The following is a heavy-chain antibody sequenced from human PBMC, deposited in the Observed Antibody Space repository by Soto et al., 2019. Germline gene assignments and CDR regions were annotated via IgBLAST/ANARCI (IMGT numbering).Heavy chain of an antibody. Sequence: GGSLRLSCAASGFTFSSYSMNWVRQAPGKGLEWVSSISSSSSYIYYADSVKGRFTISRDNAKNSLYLQMNSLRAEDTAVYYCARALRCSSTSCYGRRDYYYYGMDVWGQGTTVTVSS. CDR1: GFTFSSYS. CDR3: ARALRCSSTSCYGRRDYYYYGMDV. V-gene: IGHV3-21*01. CDR2: ISSSSSYI. D-gene: IGHD2-2*01. J-gene: IGHJ6*02.